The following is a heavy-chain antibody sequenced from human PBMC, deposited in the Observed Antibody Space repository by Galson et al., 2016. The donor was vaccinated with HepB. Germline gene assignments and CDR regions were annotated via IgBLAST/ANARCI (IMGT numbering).Heavy chain of an antibody. Sequence: SETLSLTCTVFGDSISSGGYYWSWIRQLPGKGLEWIGYIHHSGSTKYIPSLKSRVTISVDTSKSQFSLRLTSVTAADTAVYYCARGGFGGGTNYYGMDVWGQGTTVIVSS. V-gene: IGHV4-61*08. CDR2: IHHSGST. J-gene: IGHJ6*02. CDR1: GDSISSGGYY. D-gene: IGHD3-10*01. CDR3: ARGGFGGGTNYYGMDV.